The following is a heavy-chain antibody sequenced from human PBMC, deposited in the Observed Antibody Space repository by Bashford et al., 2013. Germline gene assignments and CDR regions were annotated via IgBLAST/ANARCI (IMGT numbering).Heavy chain of an antibody. CDR3: ARNPDYGDYVKGGLDV. Sequence: VRQAPGKGLEWVAMVSYDGRTDSYADSVKGRFTVSRDNSQTRLYLQMNSLIPEDTAVYYCARNPDYGDYVKGGLDVWGQGTTVTVSS. CDR2: VSYDGRTD. V-gene: IGHV3-30*04. J-gene: IGHJ6*02. D-gene: IGHD4-17*01.